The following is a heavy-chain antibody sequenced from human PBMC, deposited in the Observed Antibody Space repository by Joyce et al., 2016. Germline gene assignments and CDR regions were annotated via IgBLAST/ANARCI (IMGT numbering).Heavy chain of an antibody. J-gene: IGHJ2*01. V-gene: IGHV4-4*02. D-gene: IGHD3-22*01. CDR2: VYHIGST. CDR3: ARVYYYDSSGYSRDYWYFDS. Sequence: QVQLQESGPGLVKPSGTLSLTCTVSGDSITRNHWWSWVRQSPGKGLAWIGEVYHIGSTSYNPSLKSRVTISVDSSKNQFSLRLSSVTAADTAVYYCARVYYYDSSGYSRDYWYFDSWGRGTLVTVSS. CDR1: GDSITRNHW.